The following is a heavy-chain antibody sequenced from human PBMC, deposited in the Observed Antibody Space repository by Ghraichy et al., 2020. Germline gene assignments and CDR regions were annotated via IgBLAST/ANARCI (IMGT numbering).Heavy chain of an antibody. Sequence: GESLNISCAASGFTFSSYAMHWVRQAPGKGLEWVAVISYDGSNKYYADSVKGRFTISRDNSKNTLYLQMNSLRAEDTAVYYCARSYRYGSGSYYNVPNDYWGQGTLVTVSS. CDR1: GFTFSSYA. D-gene: IGHD3-10*01. V-gene: IGHV3-30*04. CDR2: ISYDGSNK. J-gene: IGHJ4*02. CDR3: ARSYRYGSGSYYNVPNDY.